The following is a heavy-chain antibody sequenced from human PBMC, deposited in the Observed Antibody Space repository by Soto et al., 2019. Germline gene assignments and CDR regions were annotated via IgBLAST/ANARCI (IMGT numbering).Heavy chain of an antibody. D-gene: IGHD3-22*01. V-gene: IGHV3-11*06. CDR2: ISSSSSYT. CDR3: ARDFGPNYYDSSGYGMDV. J-gene: IGHJ6*02. CDR1: GFTFSDYY. Sequence: GGSLRLSCAASGFTFSDYYMSWIRQAPGKGLEWVSYISSSSSYTNYADSVKGRFTISRDNAKNSLYLQMNSLRAEDTAVYYCARDFGPNYYDSSGYGMDVWGQGTTVTVSS.